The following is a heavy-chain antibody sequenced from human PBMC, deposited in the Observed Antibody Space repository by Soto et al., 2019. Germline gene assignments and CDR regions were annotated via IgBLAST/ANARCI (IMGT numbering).Heavy chain of an antibody. CDR1: WFTVSSKY. CDR2: IQSGGPT. D-gene: IGHD2-15*01. J-gene: IGHJ6*02. Sequence: GGSLRLSCAASWFTVSSKYMSWVRQAPGEGVEWVSLIQSGGPTYYADSVKGRFTISRDTSENTLHLQMDSLRAEDTAVYYCARDDVLCDGGRCYGVPLDVWGQGTMVTVSS. CDR3: ARDDVLCDGGRCYGVPLDV. V-gene: IGHV3-66*01.